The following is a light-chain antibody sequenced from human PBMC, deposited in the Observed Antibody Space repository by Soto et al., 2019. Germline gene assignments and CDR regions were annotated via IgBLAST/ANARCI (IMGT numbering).Light chain of an antibody. J-gene: IGKJ2*01. CDR2: NVS. V-gene: IGKV3-15*01. Sequence: EIVMTQSPATLSVSPGERATLSCRASQSVRNFLGWYQQKPGQAPRLLIYNVSTTATGIPARFSGSGSGTEFTLTSSSLQSEDFAVYYCQQYATSPFTFGQGTKVEI. CDR1: QSVRNF. CDR3: QQYATSPFT.